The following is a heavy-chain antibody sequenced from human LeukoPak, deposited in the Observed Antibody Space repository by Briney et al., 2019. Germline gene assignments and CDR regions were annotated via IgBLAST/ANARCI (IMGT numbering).Heavy chain of an antibody. J-gene: IGHJ4*02. V-gene: IGHV3-23*01. CDR3: AKDYYYVSGSYNKDVPVDY. CDR1: GFTVSRNY. CDR2: ISGDGGTT. D-gene: IGHD3-10*01. Sequence: PAGGSLRLSCAASGFTVSRNYMSWVRQAPGKGLEWVSAISGDGGTTFYADSVKGRFTIARDNSKDTLSLHLASLRAEDTAIYYCAKDYYYVSGSYNKDVPVDYWGQGTLVTVSS.